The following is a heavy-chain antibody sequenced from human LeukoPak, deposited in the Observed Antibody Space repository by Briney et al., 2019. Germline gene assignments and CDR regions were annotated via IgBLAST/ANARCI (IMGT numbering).Heavy chain of an antibody. Sequence: GGSLRLSCAASGFTFSHPAMSWVRQAPGKGLEWVSTISGSGFTTYYADSVKGRFTISRDTSKNTLYLQMNSLRAEDTAVYYCARFRAAYCSSTSCQKVNDYWGQGTLVTVSS. V-gene: IGHV3-23*01. J-gene: IGHJ4*02. CDR1: GFTFSHPA. D-gene: IGHD2-2*01. CDR3: ARFRAAYCSSTSCQKVNDY. CDR2: ISGSGFTT.